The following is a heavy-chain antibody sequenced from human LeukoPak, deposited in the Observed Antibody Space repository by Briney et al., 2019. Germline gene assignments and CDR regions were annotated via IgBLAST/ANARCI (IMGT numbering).Heavy chain of an antibody. CDR3: ARGSVVGGRDAFDI. CDR1: GFTFSSYA. D-gene: IGHD1-26*01. CDR2: ISYDGSHE. V-gene: IGHV3-30-3*01. J-gene: IGHJ3*02. Sequence: GGSLRLSCAASGFTFSSYAIHWVRQAPGKGLEWVAVISYDGSHEYYGDSVKGRFTISRDNSKNTLYLQMNSLRAEDTAVYYCARGSVVGGRDAFDIWGQETMVTVSS.